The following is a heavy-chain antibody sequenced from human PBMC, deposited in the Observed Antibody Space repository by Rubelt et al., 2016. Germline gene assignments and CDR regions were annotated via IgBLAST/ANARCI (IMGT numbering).Heavy chain of an antibody. Sequence: EVQLLESGGGLVQPGGSLRLSCAASGFTFSSYAMSWVRQAPGKGLEWVSAIRGSGGSTYYADSVKGRFTISRDNSKNTLYLQMNSLRAEDTAVYYCAKDSVESGVVVTPPCYFDYWGQGTLVTVSS. J-gene: IGHJ4*02. D-gene: IGHD3-22*01. V-gene: IGHV3-23*01. CDR1: GFTFSSYA. CDR2: IRGSGGST. CDR3: AKDSVESGVVVTPPCYFDY.